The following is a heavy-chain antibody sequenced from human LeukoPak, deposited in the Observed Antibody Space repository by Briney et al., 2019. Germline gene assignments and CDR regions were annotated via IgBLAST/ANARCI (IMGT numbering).Heavy chain of an antibody. V-gene: IGHV3-21*01. D-gene: IGHD3-22*01. CDR2: ISNNGGYT. J-gene: IGHJ6*02. CDR3: ARARTYDSSGPYYYYYAMDV. Sequence: GGSLRLSCAASGFTFSSSAMSWVRQAPGKGLEWVSAISNNGGYTYYADSVKGRFTISRDNAENSLYLQMNSLRAEDTAVYYCARARTYDSSGPYYYYYAMDVWGQGTTVTVSS. CDR1: GFTFSSSA.